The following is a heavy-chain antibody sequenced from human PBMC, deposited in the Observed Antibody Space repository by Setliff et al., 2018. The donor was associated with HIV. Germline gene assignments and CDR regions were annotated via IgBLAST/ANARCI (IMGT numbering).Heavy chain of an antibody. CDR2: IKTKTDAGAT. CDR1: GFTFSNSM. CDR3: AKLDYYDYSGSWARKVAIDF. D-gene: IGHD3-22*01. Sequence: GGSLRLSCAASGFTFSNSMMGWVRQAPGKGLEWVGRIKTKTDAGATDYAAPVKGRFTISRDDSKNTLFLQMDSLTTEDTAVYYCAKLDYYDYSGSWARKVAIDFWGRGTMVTVSS. J-gene: IGHJ3*01. V-gene: IGHV3-15*01.